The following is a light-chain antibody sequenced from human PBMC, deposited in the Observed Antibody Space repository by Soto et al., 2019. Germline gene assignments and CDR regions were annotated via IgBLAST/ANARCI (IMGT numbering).Light chain of an antibody. J-gene: IGKJ4*01. CDR3: QQSFSIPLT. V-gene: IGKV1-39*01. CDR1: QGISSY. Sequence: IQLTQSPSSLSASVGDRVTITCRASQGISSYLGWYQQKPGKAPNLLIYDASTLHSGVPSRFSGGGSGTDFTLTISRLQPEDSATYYCQQSFSIPLTFGGGTKVDIK. CDR2: DAS.